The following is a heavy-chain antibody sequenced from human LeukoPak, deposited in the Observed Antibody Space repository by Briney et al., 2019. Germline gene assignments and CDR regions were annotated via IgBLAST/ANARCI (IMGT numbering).Heavy chain of an antibody. Sequence: PGGSLRLSGVASGLTFSNYWMTWVRQAPGKGLEWLANIKQDGSEKYYVDSVKGRVTISRDNAKNSLYLQMSSLRDEDTAVYYCARRYCSGGSCGVGPYFDYWGQGTLVTVSS. J-gene: IGHJ4*02. CDR1: GLTFSNYW. V-gene: IGHV3-7*02. CDR2: IKQDGSEK. D-gene: IGHD2-15*01. CDR3: ARRYCSGGSCGVGPYFDY.